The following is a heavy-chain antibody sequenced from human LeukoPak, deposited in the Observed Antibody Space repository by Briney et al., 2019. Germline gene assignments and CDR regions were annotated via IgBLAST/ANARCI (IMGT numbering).Heavy chain of an antibody. CDR2: INPSGGST. D-gene: IGHD1-26*01. CDR3: ARARQWELLFDY. J-gene: IGHJ4*02. V-gene: IGHV1-46*01. CDR1: RYTFTSYY. Sequence: ASVKVSCKASRYTFTSYYMHWVRQAPGQGLEWMGIINPSGGSTSYAQKFQGRVTMTRDTSTSTVYMELSSLRSEDTAVYYCARARQWELLFDYWGQGTLVTVSS.